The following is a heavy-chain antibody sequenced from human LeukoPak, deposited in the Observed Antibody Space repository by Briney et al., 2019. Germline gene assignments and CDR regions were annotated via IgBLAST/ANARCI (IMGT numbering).Heavy chain of an antibody. D-gene: IGHD6-19*01. CDR2: ISYDGSNK. CDR1: GFTLSTYA. J-gene: IGHJ4*02. Sequence: GGSPRLSCAASGFTLSTYAMHWVRQAPGKGLEWVAVISYDGSNKYYADSVKGRFTISRDNSKNTLYLQMNSLRAEDTAVYYCARDAVKIAVAGSFDYWGQGTLVTVSS. CDR3: ARDAVKIAVAGSFDY. V-gene: IGHV3-30*04.